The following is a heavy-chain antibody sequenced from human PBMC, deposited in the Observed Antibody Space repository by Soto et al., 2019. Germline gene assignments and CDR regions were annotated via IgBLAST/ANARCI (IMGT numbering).Heavy chain of an antibody. CDR2: LTDNGGDA. Sequence: GVSLRLSCFASRLTWGSRAMIWVRQAPGEGLQWGATLTDNGGDAKYADSVRGRFVISRDNSKKTLYLQMTSLTAEDSAMYFCARGSTESYPGSRIFDFWGRGTLVTVSS. J-gene: IGHJ4*02. D-gene: IGHD3-10*01. V-gene: IGHV3-23*01. CDR3: ARGSTESYPGSRIFDF. CDR1: RLTWGSRA.